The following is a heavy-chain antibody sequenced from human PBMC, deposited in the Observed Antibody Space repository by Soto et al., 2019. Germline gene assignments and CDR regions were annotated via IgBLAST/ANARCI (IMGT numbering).Heavy chain of an antibody. V-gene: IGHV3-53*01. CDR2: IYSGGST. Sequence: EVQLVESGGGLIQPGGSLRLSCAASGFTVSSNYMNWVRQAPGKGLEWVSVIYSGGSTYYANSVRGRFIISRDNSNNKLYLQMNSLRAEDSAVYYCARGRPTGFDLWGRGTLVTVSS. CDR1: GFTVSSNY. CDR3: ARGRPTGFDL. J-gene: IGHJ2*01.